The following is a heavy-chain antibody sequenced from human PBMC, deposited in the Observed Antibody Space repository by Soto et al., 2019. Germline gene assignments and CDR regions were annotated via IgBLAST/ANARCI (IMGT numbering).Heavy chain of an antibody. J-gene: IGHJ6*02. D-gene: IGHD1-1*01. Sequence: PGESLKISCKGSGYSFTSYWIGWVRQMPGKGLEWMGIICPGDSDTRYSPSFQGQVTISADKSISTAYLQWSSLKASDTAMYYCGRLGTTGDFFDGMDVWGQGTTVTVSS. CDR3: GRLGTTGDFFDGMDV. CDR1: GYSFTSYW. V-gene: IGHV5-51*01. CDR2: ICPGDSDT.